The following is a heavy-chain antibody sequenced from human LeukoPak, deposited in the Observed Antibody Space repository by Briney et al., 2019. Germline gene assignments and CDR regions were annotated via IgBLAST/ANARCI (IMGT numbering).Heavy chain of an antibody. D-gene: IGHD6-19*01. Sequence: ASVKVSCKASGCTFTSLYMHWVRQAPGQGLEWMGVINPSSGSTSNAQKFQGRVTMTRDTSTSTVYMELSSLRSEDTAVYYCARDTASVWYSSGWYEYFQHWGQGTLVTVSS. V-gene: IGHV1-46*01. CDR3: ARDTASVWYSSGWYEYFQH. CDR1: GCTFTSLY. J-gene: IGHJ1*01. CDR2: INPSSGST.